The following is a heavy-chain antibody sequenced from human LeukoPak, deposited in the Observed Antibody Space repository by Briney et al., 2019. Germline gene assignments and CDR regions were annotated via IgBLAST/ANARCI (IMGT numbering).Heavy chain of an antibody. CDR1: GGSISSYY. CDR3: AREKHFWSGYSSYYYMDV. V-gene: IGHV4-59*01. Sequence: SETLSLTCTVSGGSISSYYWSWIRQPPGKGLEWIGYIYYSGSTNYNPSLKSRVTISVDTSKNQFSLKLSSVTAADTAVYYCAREKHFWSGYSSYYYMDVWGKGTTVTVSS. D-gene: IGHD3-3*02. J-gene: IGHJ6*03. CDR2: IYYSGST.